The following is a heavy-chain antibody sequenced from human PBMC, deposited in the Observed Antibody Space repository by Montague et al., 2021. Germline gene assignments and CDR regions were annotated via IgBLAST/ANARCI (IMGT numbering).Heavy chain of an antibody. CDR2: LDYSGNT. CDR1: SDPTICVIYPSGSATYY. V-gene: IGHV4-39*01. J-gene: IGHJ4*02. Sequence: SETLSLTCTASSDPTICVIYPSGSATYYWAWLRQSPGKQLEWIAILDYSGNTSYRTFPKSRPIMPMDTSENQFSLRLTSVTAADTAVYSCERHSHNGCNGVWGQGALVTVSS. D-gene: IGHD2-8*01. CDR3: ERHSHNGCNGV.